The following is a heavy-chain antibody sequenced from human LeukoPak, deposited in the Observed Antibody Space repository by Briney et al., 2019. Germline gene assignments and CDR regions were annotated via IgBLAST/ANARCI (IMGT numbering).Heavy chain of an antibody. CDR1: GGTFSSYA. V-gene: IGHV1-69*05. J-gene: IGHJ5*02. D-gene: IGHD6-13*01. CDR2: IIPIFGTA. CDR3: ARGGIAALNWFDP. Sequence: TVKVSCKASGGTFSSYAISWVRQAPGQGLEWMGGIIPIFGTANYAQKFQGRVTITTDESTSTAYMELSSLRSEDTAVYYCARGGIAALNWFDPWGQGTLVTVSS.